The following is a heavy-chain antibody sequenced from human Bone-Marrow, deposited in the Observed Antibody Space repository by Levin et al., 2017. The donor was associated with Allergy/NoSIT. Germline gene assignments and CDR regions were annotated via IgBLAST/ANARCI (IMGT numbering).Heavy chain of an antibody. V-gene: IGHV1-2*02. Sequence: GESLKISCKASGYTFTDHYIHWVRQAPGQGLEWMGSINPRTGGANYAQKFQGRVTMTRDTSTTPAYMEMSRLRSDETAVYYCPIDAPPDCRGGSCYPSGFDFWGQGTLVTVSS. D-gene: IGHD2-15*01. CDR3: PIDAPPDCRGGSCYPSGFDF. J-gene: IGHJ4*02. CDR1: GYTFTDHY. CDR2: INPRTGGA.